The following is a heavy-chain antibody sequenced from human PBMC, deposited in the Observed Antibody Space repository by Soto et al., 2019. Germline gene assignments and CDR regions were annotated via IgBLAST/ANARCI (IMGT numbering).Heavy chain of an antibody. CDR3: ARDQGSHPGD. V-gene: IGHV4-4*02. D-gene: IGHD6-13*01. CDR2: IHHSGST. CDR1: GLSISSDNW. J-gene: IGHJ4*02. Sequence: QVQLQESGPGLVRPSGTVSLTCAVSGLSISSDNWWSWVRQPPGKGLEWIGEIHHSGSTNYNPSLKSRVTMSVVPSKDLFSLTLNSVTAADTAFYYCARDQGSHPGDWGQGTLVSVFS.